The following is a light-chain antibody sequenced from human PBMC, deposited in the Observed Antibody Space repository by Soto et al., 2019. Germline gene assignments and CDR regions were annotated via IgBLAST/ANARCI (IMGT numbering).Light chain of an antibody. Sequence: QSVLTQPASVSGSPGQSITISCTGTSSDVGSYNLVSWYQQHPGKAPKLMIYEGSKRPSGVSNRFSGSKSGNTASLTISGLQAEDEADYYCCSNAGSSTYPFGGGTKLTVL. CDR1: SSDVGSYNL. J-gene: IGLJ2*01. CDR2: EGS. CDR3: CSNAGSSTYP. V-gene: IGLV2-23*01.